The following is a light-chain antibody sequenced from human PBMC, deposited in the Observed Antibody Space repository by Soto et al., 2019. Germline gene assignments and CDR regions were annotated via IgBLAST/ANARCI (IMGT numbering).Light chain of an antibody. Sequence: QSALTQPASVSGSPGQSVTISCTGTSSDVGPYNFVSWYQQHPGKAPKLMIYEVSNRPSGVSNRFSGSKSGNTASLTITGLQAEADAYYYSSSNTSSTTVVFGGGTKLTVL. J-gene: IGLJ3*02. V-gene: IGLV2-14*01. CDR3: SSNTSSTTVV. CDR2: EVS. CDR1: SSDVGPYNF.